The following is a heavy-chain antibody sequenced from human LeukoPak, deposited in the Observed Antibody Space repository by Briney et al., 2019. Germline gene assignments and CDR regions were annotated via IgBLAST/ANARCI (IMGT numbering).Heavy chain of an antibody. J-gene: IGHJ4*02. D-gene: IGHD3-9*01. CDR2: IKTDGSNT. CDR3: ASSAILTGYYTGHDY. CDR1: GFTFSSYW. Sequence: PGGSLRLSCAASGFTFSSYWMHWVRQAPGKGLVWVSRIKTDGSNTNYADSVKGRFTISRDNSKNTLYLQMNSLRAEDTAVYYCASSAILTGYYTGHDYWGQGTLVTVSS. V-gene: IGHV3-74*01.